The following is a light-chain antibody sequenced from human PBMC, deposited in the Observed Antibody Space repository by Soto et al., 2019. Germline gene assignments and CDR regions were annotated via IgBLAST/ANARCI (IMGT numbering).Light chain of an antibody. J-gene: IGKJ1*01. CDR2: GAS. CDR3: QQYGSSLWT. V-gene: IGKV3-20*01. CDR1: QSVSSSY. Sequence: EIVLTQSPGTLSLSPGERATLSCRASQSVSSSYLAWYQQKPGQAPRLLIYGASSRATGIPDRFSGGGSGTDFTLTISKLEPEDFAVYYCQQYGSSLWTFGQGTKVE.